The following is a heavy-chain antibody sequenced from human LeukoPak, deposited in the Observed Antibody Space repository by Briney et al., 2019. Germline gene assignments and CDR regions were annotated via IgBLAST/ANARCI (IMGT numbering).Heavy chain of an antibody. CDR2: IVGGGGST. D-gene: IGHD3-3*01. CDR3: AKVSPTTLYDSRGWFDP. J-gene: IGHJ5*02. Sequence: GGSLSLSCAASGLTFSSYAMSWVRQAPGKGLAWVSGIVGGGGSTYYAGSVKGRLTISRDNSNNTLYLQMNSLRAEDTALYYCAKVSPTTLYDSRGWFDPWGQGTLVTVSS. CDR1: GLTFSSYA. V-gene: IGHV3-23*01.